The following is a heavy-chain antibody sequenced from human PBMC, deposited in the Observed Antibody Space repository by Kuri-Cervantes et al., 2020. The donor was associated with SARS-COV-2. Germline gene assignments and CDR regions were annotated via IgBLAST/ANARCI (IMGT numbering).Heavy chain of an antibody. D-gene: IGHD2-21*01. CDR3: AKDRVGVQDF. J-gene: IGHJ4*02. CDR2: ISHDGKNK. CDR1: GFNFSRTD. Sequence: GESLKISCAASGFNFSRTDMHWVRQAPGKGLEWVAVISHDGKNKKCIASWKGRFTISRDNSQNTLYLHMKSLRSEDTAMYYCAKDRVGVQDFWGQGTLVTVSS. V-gene: IGHV3-30*18.